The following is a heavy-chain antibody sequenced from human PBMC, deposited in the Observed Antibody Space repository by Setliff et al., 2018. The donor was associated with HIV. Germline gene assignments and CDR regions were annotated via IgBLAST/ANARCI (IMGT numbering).Heavy chain of an antibody. J-gene: IGHJ4*02. Sequence: GGSLRLSCAASGFTFTDHQMDWVRQAPGKGLEWVSALSTSGDSTYYADSVEGRFTISRDNSKNTLYLQMNSLRAEDTAVYYCAKDNTWIPNGFDYWGQGTLVTVSS. V-gene: IGHV3-23*01. CDR1: GFTFTDHQ. CDR2: LSTSGDST. D-gene: IGHD5-18*01. CDR3: AKDNTWIPNGFDY.